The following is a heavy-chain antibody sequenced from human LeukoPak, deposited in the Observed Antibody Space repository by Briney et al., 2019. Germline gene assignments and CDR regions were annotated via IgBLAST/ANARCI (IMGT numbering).Heavy chain of an antibody. CDR2: IIPILGIA. V-gene: IGHV1-69*04. CDR3: ARDRSGYAVGNDY. Sequence: SVKVSCKASGGTFSSYAISWVRQAPGQGLEWMGRIIPILGIANYAQKFQGRVTITADKSTSTAYMELRSLRSDDTAVYYCARDRSGYAVGNDYWGQGTLVTVSS. CDR1: GGTFSSYA. D-gene: IGHD5-12*01. J-gene: IGHJ4*02.